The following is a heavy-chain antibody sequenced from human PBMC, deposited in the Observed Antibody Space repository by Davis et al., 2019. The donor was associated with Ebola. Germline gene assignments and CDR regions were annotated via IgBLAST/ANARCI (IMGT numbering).Heavy chain of an antibody. CDR1: GGTFSSYA. CDR2: IIPILGIA. CDR3: ARGGYCSSNSCRNYYYYYGMDV. V-gene: IGHV1-69*04. Sequence: AASVKVSCKASGGTFSSYAISWVRQAPGQGLEWMGRIIPILGIANYAQKFQGRVTTTTDKSTSTAYMELSSLRSEDTAVYYCARGGYCSSNSCRNYYYYYGMDVWGQGTTVTVSS. J-gene: IGHJ6*02. D-gene: IGHD2-2*01.